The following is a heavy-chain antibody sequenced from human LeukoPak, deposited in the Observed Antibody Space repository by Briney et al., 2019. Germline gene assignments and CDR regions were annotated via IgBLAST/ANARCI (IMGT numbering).Heavy chain of an antibody. D-gene: IGHD3-22*01. Sequence: GGSLRLSCADSGFIFSSYAMKWVRQAPGKGLEWVSGISGSGDSTYYADSVKGRFTISRGNSENTLYLQMNSLRAEDTAVYYCAKANQNYYDAYMDVWGTGTTVTVSS. V-gene: IGHV3-23*01. CDR1: GFIFSSYA. CDR2: ISGSGDST. J-gene: IGHJ6*04. CDR3: AKANQNYYDAYMDV.